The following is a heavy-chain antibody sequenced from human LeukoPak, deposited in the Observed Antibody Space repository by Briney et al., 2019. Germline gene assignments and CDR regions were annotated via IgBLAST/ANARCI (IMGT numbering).Heavy chain of an antibody. D-gene: IGHD6-6*01. J-gene: IGHJ4*02. Sequence: PGGSLRLSCAASGFTFDDYAMHWVRQAPGKGLEWVSLISWDGGSTYYADSVKGRFTISRDNSENSLFVQMNSLRPEDTALYYCVRESIAAQGGFDYWGQGTLVTVSS. CDR1: GFTFDDYA. V-gene: IGHV3-43D*03. CDR3: VRESIAAQGGFDY. CDR2: ISWDGGST.